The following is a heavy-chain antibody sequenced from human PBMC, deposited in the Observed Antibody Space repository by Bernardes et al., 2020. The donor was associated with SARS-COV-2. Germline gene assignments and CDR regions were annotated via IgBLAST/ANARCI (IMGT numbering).Heavy chain of an antibody. CDR2: GYYSGSG. V-gene: IGHV4-59*08. CDR3: ARPDIGAIFGVVITPACMDC. CDR1: GGSISSCY. D-gene: IGHD3-3*01. Sequence: SETLSLTCSVSGGSISSCYWSWIRQPPGKGLEWIGYGYYSGSGNYNPSLKSRVTISVYTSKNQFSLKLSSVTAADTAVYYCARPDIGAIFGVVITPACMDCCGQGTTVTVSS. J-gene: IGHJ6*02.